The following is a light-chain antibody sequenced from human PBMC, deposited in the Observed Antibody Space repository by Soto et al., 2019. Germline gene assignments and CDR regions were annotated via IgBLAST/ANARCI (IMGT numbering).Light chain of an antibody. Sequence: QSALTQPPSVSGSPGQSVTISCTGTSSDVGSYNRVSWYQQPPGTAPKLMIYEVSNRPSGVPDRFSGSKSGNTASLTISGLQAEDEADYYCNLYTSTSTVVFGGGTKLTVL. CDR2: EVS. J-gene: IGLJ2*01. CDR3: NLYTSTSTVV. V-gene: IGLV2-18*01. CDR1: SSDVGSYNR.